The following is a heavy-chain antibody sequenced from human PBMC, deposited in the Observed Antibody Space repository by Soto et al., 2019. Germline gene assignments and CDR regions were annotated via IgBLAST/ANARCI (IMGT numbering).Heavy chain of an antibody. Sequence: GGTLRLSCAASGFTFTRYSMNWVRQAPGKGLEWVSSISSTTNYIYYGDSMKGRFTISRDNAKNSLYLEMNSLRAEDTAVYYCARESEDLTSNFDYWGQGTLVTVSS. CDR1: GFTFTRYS. V-gene: IGHV3-21*06. CDR2: ISSTTNYI. CDR3: ARESEDLTSNFDY. J-gene: IGHJ4*02.